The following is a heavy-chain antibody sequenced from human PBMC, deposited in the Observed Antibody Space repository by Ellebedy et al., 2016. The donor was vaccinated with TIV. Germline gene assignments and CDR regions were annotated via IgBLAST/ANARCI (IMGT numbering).Heavy chain of an antibody. V-gene: IGHV1-69*13. CDR1: GGTFSSYA. Sequence: SVKVSXKASGGTFSSYAISWVRQAPGQGLEWMGGIIPIFGTANYAQKFQGRVTITADESTSTAYMELSSLRSEDTAVYYCARDYYDSSGLDYWGQGTLVTVSS. CDR3: ARDYYDSSGLDY. CDR2: IIPIFGTA. J-gene: IGHJ4*02. D-gene: IGHD3-22*01.